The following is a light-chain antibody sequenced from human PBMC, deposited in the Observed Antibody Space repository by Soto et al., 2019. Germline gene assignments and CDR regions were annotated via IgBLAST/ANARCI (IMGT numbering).Light chain of an antibody. J-gene: IGKJ1*01. CDR2: DTS. Sequence: EIVLTQSPATLSLSPGERATLSCRASQSVGSILAWYQQKPGQAPRLLIYDTSTRATGIPARFSGSGSGTDFTLTISSLQPEDFAVYYCQQYNDWPRTFGQGTKVDIK. CDR3: QQYNDWPRT. CDR1: QSVGSI. V-gene: IGKV3-11*01.